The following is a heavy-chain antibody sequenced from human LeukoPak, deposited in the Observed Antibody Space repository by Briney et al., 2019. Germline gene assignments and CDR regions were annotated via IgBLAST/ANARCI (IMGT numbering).Heavy chain of an antibody. J-gene: IGHJ5*02. CDR3: AREKVVTSTYNRLYP. Sequence: GASVKVSCIASGYTFTGYYIHWVRQAPGQGLEWMGWINPDTSGTNYAQKFQGRVTMTRDTSISTAYMELSRLRSDDTAMYYCAREKVVTSTYNRLYPWGQGSLVTVSS. CDR2: INPDTSGT. D-gene: IGHD2-21*02. V-gene: IGHV1-2*02. CDR1: GYTFTGYY.